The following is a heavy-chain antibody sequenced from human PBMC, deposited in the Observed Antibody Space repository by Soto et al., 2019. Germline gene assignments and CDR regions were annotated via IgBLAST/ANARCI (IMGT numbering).Heavy chain of an antibody. CDR1: GGPISSYY. CDR2: IFYTGNT. J-gene: IGHJ5*02. Sequence: LSLTCNVSGGPISSYYWSWIRQSPGKGLEWIGQIFYTGNTNYNPSLKSRVTMSVDIPKKQFSLKLRSVTTADTAIYFCARNNVRGVSNSYNWMDPWGQGTLVTVSS. V-gene: IGHV4-59*01. D-gene: IGHD3-10*01. CDR3: ARNNVRGVSNSYNWMDP.